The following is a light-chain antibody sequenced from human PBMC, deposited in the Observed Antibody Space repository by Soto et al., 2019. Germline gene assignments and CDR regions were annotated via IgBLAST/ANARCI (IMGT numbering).Light chain of an antibody. CDR1: QSLLHSNGYNY. V-gene: IGKV2-28*01. J-gene: IGKJ1*01. CDR2: LGS. CDR3: MQALQTPLT. Sequence: DIVMTQSPLSLPVTPGEPASISCRSSQSLLHSNGYNYLDWYLQKPWQSPQLLIYLGSNRASGVPDRFSGSGSGTDFTLKISRVEAEDVGLYYCMQALQTPLTFGQGTKVEIK.